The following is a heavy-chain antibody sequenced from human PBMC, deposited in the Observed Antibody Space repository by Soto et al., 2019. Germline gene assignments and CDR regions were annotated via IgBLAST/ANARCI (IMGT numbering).Heavy chain of an antibody. J-gene: IGHJ4*02. V-gene: IGHV3-23*01. CDR1: GFTFSSYA. CDR2: ISGSGGST. D-gene: IGHD6-13*01. CDR3: AKSPRQQRHFDY. Sequence: EVQLLESGGGLVQPGGSLRLSCAASGFTFSSYAMSCVRQARGKGLEWVSAISGSGGSTYYADSVKGRFTISRDNSKNTLYLQMNSLRAEDTAVYYCAKSPRQQRHFDYWGQGTLVTVSS.